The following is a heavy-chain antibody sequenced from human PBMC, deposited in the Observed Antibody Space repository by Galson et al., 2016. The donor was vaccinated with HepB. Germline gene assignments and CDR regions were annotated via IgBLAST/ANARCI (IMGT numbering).Heavy chain of an antibody. CDR3: ARGTMKCDF. CDR2: ITAYNGIT. Sequence: KVSCQASGYTFINYGISWVRQAPGQGLEWMGWITAYNGITKYAQKFQGRVTMTTDTSTNIAYMELRSLRSDDTAVYYCARGTMKCDFWGQGTLVTVSS. D-gene: IGHD3-22*01. J-gene: IGHJ4*02. V-gene: IGHV1-18*01. CDR1: GYTFINYG.